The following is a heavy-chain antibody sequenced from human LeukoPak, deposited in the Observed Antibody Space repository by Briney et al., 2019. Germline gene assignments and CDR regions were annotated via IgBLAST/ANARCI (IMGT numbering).Heavy chain of an antibody. Sequence: ASVKVSCKASGYTFTSYYMHWVRQAPGQGLEWMGIINPSGGSTSYAQKFQGRVTMTRDTSTSTVYMELSSLRSEDTAVYYCARRVDAGSGWYYDYGMDVWGQGTTVTVSS. CDR1: GYTFTSYY. CDR3: ARRVDAGSGWYYDYGMDV. V-gene: IGHV1-46*01. J-gene: IGHJ6*02. D-gene: IGHD6-19*01. CDR2: INPSGGST.